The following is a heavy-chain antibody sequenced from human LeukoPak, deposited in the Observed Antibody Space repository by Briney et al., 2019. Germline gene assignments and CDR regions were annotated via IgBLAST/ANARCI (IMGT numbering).Heavy chain of an antibody. CDR2: IIPIFGTA. Sequence: GASVKVSCKASGGTFSSYAISRVRQAPGQGLEWMGGIIPIFGTANYAQKFQGRVTITADESTSTAYMELSSLRSGDTAVYYCARGNWKDHFDYWGQGTLVTVSS. V-gene: IGHV1-69*13. CDR1: GGTFSSYA. D-gene: IGHD1-1*01. J-gene: IGHJ4*02. CDR3: ARGNWKDHFDY.